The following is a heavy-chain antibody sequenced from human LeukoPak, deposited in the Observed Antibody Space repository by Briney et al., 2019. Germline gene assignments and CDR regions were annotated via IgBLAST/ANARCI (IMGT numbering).Heavy chain of an antibody. V-gene: IGHV4-31*11. D-gene: IGHD2-15*01. Sequence: KPSETLSLTCAVYGGSFSGYYWSWIRQHPGKGLEWIGHIYNSGRTWYNPSLKSRVYISGDTSRNQFSLNLTSVSAADTAVYYCARSEGYCSGGSCNTYFDYWGQGTLVTVSS. CDR2: IYNSGRT. CDR3: ARSEGYCSGGSCNTYFDY. CDR1: GGSFSGYY. J-gene: IGHJ4*02.